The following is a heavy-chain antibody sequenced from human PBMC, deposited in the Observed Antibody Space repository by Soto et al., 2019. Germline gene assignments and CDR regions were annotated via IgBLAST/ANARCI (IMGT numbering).Heavy chain of an antibody. CDR1: GYTFTGYY. D-gene: IGHD3-10*01. V-gene: IGHV1-2*04. CDR3: ARDGMPSGSGSYPCWFDP. Sequence: QVQLVQSGAEVKKPGASVKVSCKASGYTFTGYYMHWVRQAPGQGLEWMGWINPNSGGTNYAQKFQGWVTMTRDTTISTAYMERSRLRSDDTAVYYCARDGMPSGSGSYPCWFDPWGQGTLVTVSS. J-gene: IGHJ5*02. CDR2: INPNSGGT.